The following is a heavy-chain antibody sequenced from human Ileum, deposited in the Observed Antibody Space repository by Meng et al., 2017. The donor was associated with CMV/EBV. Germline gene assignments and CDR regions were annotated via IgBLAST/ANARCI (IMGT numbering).Heavy chain of an antibody. D-gene: IGHD6-13*01. CDR3: AKIIAAADQIRDLDY. J-gene: IGHJ4*02. CDR2: IRYDGSNK. CDR1: GFTFSSYG. Sequence: GESLKISCAASGFTFSSYGMHWVRQAPGKGLEWVAFIRYDGSNKYYADSVKGRFTISRDNSKNTLYLQMNSLRAEDTAVYYCAKIIAAADQIRDLDYWGQGTLVTVSS. V-gene: IGHV3-30*02.